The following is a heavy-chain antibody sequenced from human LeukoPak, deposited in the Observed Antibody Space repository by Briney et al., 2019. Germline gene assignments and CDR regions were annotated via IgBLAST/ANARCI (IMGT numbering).Heavy chain of an antibody. J-gene: IGHJ4*02. V-gene: IGHV4-38-2*01. CDR1: DYSVTSAYY. CDR2: IFHGETT. D-gene: IGHD6-13*01. Sequence: SETLSLTCAVSDYSVTSAYYWGWIRQFPAKGLEWIGSIFHGETTYYNPSLESRVTISVDPSKNQFSLRLTSVTAADTAVYYCARVGSSWYWDDYWGQGTLVTVSS. CDR3: ARVGSSWYWDDY.